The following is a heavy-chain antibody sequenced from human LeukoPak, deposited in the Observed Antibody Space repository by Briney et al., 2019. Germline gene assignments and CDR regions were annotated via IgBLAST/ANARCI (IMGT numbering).Heavy chain of an antibody. CDR3: ARAGGCGAGSCYRS. CDR1: GYTFTGDY. D-gene: IGHD2-15*01. J-gene: IGHJ5*02. CDR2: INPKSGDT. V-gene: IGHV1-2*02. Sequence: ASVKVSCKTSGYTFTGDYMHWVRQAPGQGLEWMGWINPKSGDTNYLQKFRGRVTMTRDTSISTAYMELYSLRSDDTAVYYCARAGGCGAGSCYRSWGQGTLVTVSS.